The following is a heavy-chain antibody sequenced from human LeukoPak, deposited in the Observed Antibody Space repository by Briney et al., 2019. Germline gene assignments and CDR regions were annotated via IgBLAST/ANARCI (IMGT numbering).Heavy chain of an antibody. J-gene: IGHJ4*02. Sequence: GESLKISCKGSGYSFTSYWIGWVRQVPGKGLEWMGIIYPGDSDTRYSPSFRGLVTVSADKSIKIAYLQWSSLKASDTAMYYCVRDGYNRFNYYFDYWGQGTQVTVSS. CDR2: IYPGDSDT. CDR3: VRDGYNRFNYYFDY. V-gene: IGHV5-51*01. D-gene: IGHD5-24*01. CDR1: GYSFTSYW.